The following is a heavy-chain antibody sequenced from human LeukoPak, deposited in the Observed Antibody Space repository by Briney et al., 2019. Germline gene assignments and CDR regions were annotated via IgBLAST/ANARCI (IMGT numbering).Heavy chain of an antibody. Sequence: GGSLRLSCAASGFTFSSYWMHWVRQAPGKGLVWVSRISSDVSSTNYADSVKGRFTLSRDNAKNTLFLQMNSLRAEDTAVYYCARGGARGYSYGPVDYWGQGSLVTVSS. CDR2: ISSDVSST. CDR1: GFTFSSYW. CDR3: ARGGARGYSYGPVDY. J-gene: IGHJ4*02. V-gene: IGHV3-74*01. D-gene: IGHD5-18*01.